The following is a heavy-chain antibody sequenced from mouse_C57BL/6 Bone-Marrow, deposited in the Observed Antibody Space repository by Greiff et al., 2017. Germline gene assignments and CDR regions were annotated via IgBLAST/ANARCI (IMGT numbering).Heavy chain of an antibody. CDR3: ARALLYYGNYDYFDY. CDR2: ISDGGSYT. J-gene: IGHJ2*01. V-gene: IGHV5-4*03. Sequence: EVKLMESGGGLVKPGGSLKLSCAASGFTFSSYAMSWVRQTPEKRLEWVATISDGGSYTYYPDNVKGRFTISRDNAKNNLYLQMSHLKSEDTAMYYCARALLYYGNYDYFDYWGQGTTLTVSS. D-gene: IGHD2-1*01. CDR1: GFTFSSYA.